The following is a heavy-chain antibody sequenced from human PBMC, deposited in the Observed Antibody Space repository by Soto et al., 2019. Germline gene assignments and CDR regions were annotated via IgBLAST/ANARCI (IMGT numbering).Heavy chain of an antibody. Sequence: GESLKISCKGSGYSFTSYWIGWVRQMPGKGLEWMGIIYPVDSDTRYSPSFQGQVTISADKFISTAYLQWSSLKASDTAMYYCARHGPSNYDFWSGFSSRFAFDIWGQGTMVTVSS. V-gene: IGHV5-51*01. J-gene: IGHJ3*02. D-gene: IGHD3-3*01. CDR2: IYPVDSDT. CDR1: GYSFTSYW. CDR3: ARHGPSNYDFWSGFSSRFAFDI.